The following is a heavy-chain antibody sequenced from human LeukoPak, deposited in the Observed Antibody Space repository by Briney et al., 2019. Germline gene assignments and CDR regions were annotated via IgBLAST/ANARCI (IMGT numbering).Heavy chain of an antibody. Sequence: GGSLRLSCAASGFTFSTYAMSWIRQAPGKGLEWVSTISGSGGSTYFADSVKGRFTISRDNSKNTLYLQMNSLRAEDTAVYYCARITNNSFDYWGQGTLVTVSS. J-gene: IGHJ4*02. CDR1: GFTFSTYA. CDR3: ARITNNSFDY. V-gene: IGHV3-23*01. CDR2: ISGSGGST.